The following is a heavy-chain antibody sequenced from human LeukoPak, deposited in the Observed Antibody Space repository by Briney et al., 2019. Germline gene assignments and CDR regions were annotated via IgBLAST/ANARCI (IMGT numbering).Heavy chain of an antibody. CDR2: SNSNGGVI. J-gene: IGHJ4*02. CDR3: ARDPDGDYDFDY. V-gene: IGHV3-48*01. CDR1: GFSISDYG. Sequence: PGGSLRLSCAISGFSISDYGVNWVRRAPGKGLEWLSHSNSNGGVISYADSAKGRFTISRDTAKNSLYLQMNSLRVEDTAIYYCARDPDGDYDFDYWGQGTLVTVSS. D-gene: IGHD4-17*01.